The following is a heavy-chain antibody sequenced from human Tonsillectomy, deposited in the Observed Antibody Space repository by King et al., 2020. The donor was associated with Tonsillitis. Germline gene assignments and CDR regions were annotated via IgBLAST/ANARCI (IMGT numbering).Heavy chain of an antibody. Sequence: VQLVESGGGVVQPGRSLRLSCAASGFTFSNYDMHWVRQAQGKGLEWVAIISYDGSDKYYADSVKGRFTISRDNSKHTLYLQVNSLRAEDTAVYYCAKGNRGCFDFWGQGTLVTVSS. D-gene: IGHD6-19*01. V-gene: IGHV3-30*18. CDR2: ISYDGSDK. CDR1: GFTFSNYD. CDR3: AKGNRGCFDF. J-gene: IGHJ4*02.